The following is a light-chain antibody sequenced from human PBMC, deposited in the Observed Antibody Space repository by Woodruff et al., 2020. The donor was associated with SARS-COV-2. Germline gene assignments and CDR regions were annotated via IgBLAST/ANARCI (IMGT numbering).Light chain of an antibody. CDR1: QSVSSN. Sequence: TLSCRASQSVSSNLAWYQQKPGQAPRLLIYGASTRATGIPARFSGSGSGTEFTLTISSLQSEDFAVYYCQQYNNWPPFTFG. V-gene: IGKV3-15*01. CDR2: GAS. J-gene: IGKJ3*01. CDR3: QQYNNWPPFT.